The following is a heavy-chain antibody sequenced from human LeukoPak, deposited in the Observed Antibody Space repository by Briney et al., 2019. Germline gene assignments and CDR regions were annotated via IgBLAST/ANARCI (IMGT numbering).Heavy chain of an antibody. D-gene: IGHD6-13*01. V-gene: IGHV4-59*01. CDR1: GGSISSYY. CDR2: IYYSGST. CDR3: ARGRVAAAGTFDY. J-gene: IGHJ4*02. Sequence: SETLSLTCTVSGGSISSYYWSCIRQPPGKGLEWIGYIYYSGSTNYNPSLKSRVTISVDTSKNQFSLKLSSVTAADTAVYYCARGRVAAAGTFDYWGQGTLVTVSS.